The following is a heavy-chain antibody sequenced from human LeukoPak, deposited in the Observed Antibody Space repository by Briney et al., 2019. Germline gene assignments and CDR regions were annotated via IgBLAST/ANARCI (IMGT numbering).Heavy chain of an antibody. D-gene: IGHD3-22*01. CDR2: ISPYNGAT. CDR1: GYPFTVYY. V-gene: IGHV1-2*02. Sequence: ASVKVSCKASGYPFTVYYIHWVRQAPGQGLEWMGWISPYNGATKYAQKFQGRVTMIMDTSITTAYMELSRLMSDDTAVYYCARDLFDHYDSSAYYIDAFDLWGQGTMVTVSS. CDR3: ARDLFDHYDSSAYYIDAFDL. J-gene: IGHJ3*01.